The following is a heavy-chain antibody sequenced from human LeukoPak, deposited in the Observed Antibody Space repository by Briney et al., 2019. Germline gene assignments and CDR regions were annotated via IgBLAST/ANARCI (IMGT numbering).Heavy chain of an antibody. D-gene: IGHD3-22*01. Sequence: ASVKDSCKASRYTFTRYAISWVRAAAGQRLEWMGQINPNTGRTGFAQKFQGRLTMTRDASISTAYMELSSLRSEDTAVYYCARLSQTPDYYSNGGYYYLGYWGQGTPVTVSS. CDR1: RYTFTRYA. CDR2: INPNTGRT. V-gene: IGHV1-8*01. CDR3: ARLSQTPDYYSNGGYYYLGY. J-gene: IGHJ4*02.